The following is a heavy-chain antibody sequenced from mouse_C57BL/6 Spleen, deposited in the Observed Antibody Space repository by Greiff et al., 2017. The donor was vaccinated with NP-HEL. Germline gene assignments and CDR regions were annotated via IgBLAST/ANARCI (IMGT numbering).Heavy chain of an antibody. CDR2: IYPGDGDT. V-gene: IGHV1-80*01. D-gene: IGHD2-5*01. CDR3: ARDNYSNYWFAY. CDR1: GYAFSSYW. Sequence: VKLQESGAELVKPGASVKISCKASGYAFSSYWMNWVKQRPGKGLEWIGQIYPGDGDTNYNGKFKGKATLTADKSSSTAYMQLSSLTSEDSAVYFCARDNYSNYWFAYWGQGTLVTVSA. J-gene: IGHJ3*01.